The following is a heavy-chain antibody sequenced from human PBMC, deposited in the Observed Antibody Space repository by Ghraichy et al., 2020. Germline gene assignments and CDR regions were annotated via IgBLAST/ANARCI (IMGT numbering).Heavy chain of an antibody. Sequence: ASVKVSCKASGYTFTDYYMHWVRQAPGQGLEWMGRINPNSGGTNYAQKFQGRVTMTRDTSITTAYMELSSLRSDDTAVYYCARNYMDVWGKGTTVTVSS. CDR2: INPNSGGT. CDR3: ARNYMDV. CDR1: GYTFTDYY. V-gene: IGHV1-2*06. J-gene: IGHJ6*03.